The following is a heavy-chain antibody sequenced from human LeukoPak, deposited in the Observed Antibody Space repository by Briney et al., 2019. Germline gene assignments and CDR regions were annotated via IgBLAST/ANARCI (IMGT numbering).Heavy chain of an antibody. CDR3: AKNGGSQCYSHLDS. CDR2: TSGSGGST. CDR1: GFTFDDYG. Sequence: LTGGSLRLSCAASGFTFDDYGMSWVRQAPGKGLEWVSGTSGSGGSTYYAGSVKGRFTISRDNSKNTLYLQMNSLRVEDTAVYYCAKNGGSQCYSHLDSWGQGTLVTVSS. D-gene: IGHD2-15*01. V-gene: IGHV3-23*01. J-gene: IGHJ4*02.